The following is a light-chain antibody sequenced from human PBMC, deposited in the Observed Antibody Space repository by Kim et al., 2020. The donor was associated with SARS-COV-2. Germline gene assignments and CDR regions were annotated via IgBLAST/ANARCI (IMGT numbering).Light chain of an antibody. CDR2: KVS. V-gene: IGKV2-30*02. CDR1: QSLVHSDGNTY. CDR3: VQGTHWPWT. J-gene: IGKJ1*01. Sequence: DVVITQSPLSLPVTLGQPASISCRSSQSLVHSDGNTYLNWFQQRPGQSPRRLIYKVSNRDSGVPDRFSGSGSGTDFTLKISRVEAEDVGVYYCVQGTHWPWTFGQGTKVDIK.